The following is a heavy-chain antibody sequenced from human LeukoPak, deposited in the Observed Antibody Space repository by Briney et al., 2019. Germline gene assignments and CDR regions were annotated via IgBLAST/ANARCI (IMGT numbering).Heavy chain of an antibody. Sequence: GASVKVSCKASGYTFTSYDINWVRQAPGQGLEWMGGIIPIFGTANYAQKFQGRVTITTDESTSTAYMELSSLRSEDTAVYYCAREYGSSGYYFRMDVWGKGTTVTVSS. V-gene: IGHV1-69*05. D-gene: IGHD3-22*01. J-gene: IGHJ6*03. CDR3: AREYGSSGYYFRMDV. CDR2: IIPIFGTA. CDR1: GYTFTSYD.